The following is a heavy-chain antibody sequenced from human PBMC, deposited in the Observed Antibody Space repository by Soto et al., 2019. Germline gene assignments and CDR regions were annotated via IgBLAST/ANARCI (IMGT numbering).Heavy chain of an antibody. Sequence: ASVKVSCKASGGTFSSYAISWVRQAPGQGLEWMGGIIPIFGTANYAQKFQGRVTITADKSTSTAYMELSSLRSEDTAVYYCARDAPTNYYSVSYPYYYYYGMDVWGQATMVTVSS. D-gene: IGHD1-26*01. CDR3: ARDAPTNYYSVSYPYYYYYGMDV. V-gene: IGHV1-69*06. J-gene: IGHJ6*02. CDR1: GGTFSSYA. CDR2: IIPIFGTA.